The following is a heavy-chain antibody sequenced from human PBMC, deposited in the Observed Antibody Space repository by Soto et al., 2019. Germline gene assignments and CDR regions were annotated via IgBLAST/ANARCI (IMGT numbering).Heavy chain of an antibody. J-gene: IGHJ4*02. CDR1: GFTFSRYA. CDR2: ISGSGGST. D-gene: IGHD4-17*01. V-gene: IGHV3-23*01. Sequence: EVQLLESGGGLVQPGGSLRLSCAASGFTFSRYAMSWVRQAPGKGLEWVSGISGSGGSTYYADSVKGRFTISRDNSKNTLYLKRNSLRAEDTAVYYCASKWGYRVTTLDYWGQGTLVTVSS. CDR3: ASKWGYRVTTLDY.